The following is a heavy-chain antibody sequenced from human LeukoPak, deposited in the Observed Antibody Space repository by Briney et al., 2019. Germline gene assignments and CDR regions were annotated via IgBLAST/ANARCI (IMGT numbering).Heavy chain of an antibody. V-gene: IGHV4-39*07. J-gene: IGHJ4*02. D-gene: IGHD3-22*01. CDR2: IYYSGST. CDR1: GGSISSSSYY. CDR3: ARDSGYYYDSSGPMFDY. Sequence: SETLSLTCTVSGGSISSSSYYWGWIRQPPGKGLEWIGSIYYSGSTNYNPSLKSRVTISVDTSKNQFSLKLSSVTAADTAVYYCARDSGYYYDSSGPMFDYWGQGTLVTVSS.